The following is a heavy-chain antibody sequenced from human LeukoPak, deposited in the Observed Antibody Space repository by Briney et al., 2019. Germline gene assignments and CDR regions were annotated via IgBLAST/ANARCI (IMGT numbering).Heavy chain of an antibody. Sequence: ASVKVSCKFSGYTLTELSMHWVRQAPGKGLEWMGGFDPEDGETIYAQKFQGRVTMTEDTSTDTAYMELSSLRSEDTAVYYCATCHPNYYDSSPFDPWGQGTLVTVSS. D-gene: IGHD3-22*01. CDR3: ATCHPNYYDSSPFDP. V-gene: IGHV1-24*01. CDR2: FDPEDGET. J-gene: IGHJ5*02. CDR1: GYTLTELS.